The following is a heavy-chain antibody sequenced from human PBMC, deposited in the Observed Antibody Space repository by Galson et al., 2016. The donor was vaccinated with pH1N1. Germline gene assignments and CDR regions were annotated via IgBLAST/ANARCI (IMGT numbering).Heavy chain of an antibody. D-gene: IGHD5-18*01. CDR3: ARARIQLWLGIDC. Sequence: LSLTCSVSGGSISRTGHFWTWIRQPAGKGLEWIGRIYANGKTTYNPSLKSRVTILLDTSQNQFSLKLSSVTAADTAVYYCARARIQLWLGIDCWGQGTLVTVSS. CDR1: GGSISRTGHF. V-gene: IGHV4-61*02. J-gene: IGHJ4*02. CDR2: IYANGKT.